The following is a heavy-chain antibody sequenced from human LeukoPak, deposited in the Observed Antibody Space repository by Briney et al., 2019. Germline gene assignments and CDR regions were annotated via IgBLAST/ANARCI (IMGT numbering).Heavy chain of an antibody. D-gene: IGHD1-26*01. Sequence: GGSLRLSCAASGFTFSSYAMHWVRQASGKGLEWVAVISYDGSNKYYADSVKGRFTISRDNSKNTLYLQMNSLRAEDTAVYYCAREVGSGSYLDYGMDVWGQGTTVTVSS. J-gene: IGHJ6*02. CDR2: ISYDGSNK. CDR1: GFTFSSYA. CDR3: AREVGSGSYLDYGMDV. V-gene: IGHV3-30-3*01.